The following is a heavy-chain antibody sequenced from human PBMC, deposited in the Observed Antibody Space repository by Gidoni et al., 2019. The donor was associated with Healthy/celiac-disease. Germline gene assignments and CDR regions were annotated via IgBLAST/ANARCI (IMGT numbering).Heavy chain of an antibody. V-gene: IGHV1-8*02. CDR3: ARRRVPAAKGRNYYYGMDV. CDR2: MNPNRGNT. CDR1: GYTFTSYD. D-gene: IGHD2-2*01. Sequence: QVQLVQSGAEVKKPGASVKVSCKASGYTFTSYDINWVRQAPGQGLEWVGWMNPNRGNTGKGQKLQGRVTITRNTYISTAYMELRSMRSEDTDVYYCARRRVPAAKGRNYYYGMDVWGQGTTVTVSS. J-gene: IGHJ6*02.